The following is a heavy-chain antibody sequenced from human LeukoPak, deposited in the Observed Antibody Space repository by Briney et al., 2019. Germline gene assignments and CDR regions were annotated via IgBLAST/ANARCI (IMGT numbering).Heavy chain of an antibody. J-gene: IGHJ4*02. CDR3: ARGRPPVIFAY. D-gene: IGHD2-21*01. CDR1: GGAVCSGSFC. CDR2: IHNTGST. V-gene: IGHV4-61*01. Sequence: PSETLSLTCNVSGGAVCSGSFCWGWIRQPPGKGLEWIGDIHNTGSTNYNFSLKSRVTISIDTSKNQFSLNLSSVTAADTAVYYCARGRPPVIFAYGGQGALVTVSS.